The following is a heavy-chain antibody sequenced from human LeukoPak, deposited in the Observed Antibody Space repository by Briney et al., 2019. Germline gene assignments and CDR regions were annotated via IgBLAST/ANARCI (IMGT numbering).Heavy chain of an antibody. CDR1: GFTFSSYG. CDR2: ISGSGGST. D-gene: IGHD6-13*01. Sequence: PGGSLRLSCAASGFTFSSYGMSWVRQAPGKGLEWVSAISGSGGSTYYADSVKGRFTISRDNSKNTLYLQMNSLRAEDTAVYYCAKAGSGKPIAAGIDYYYYYYMDVWGKGTTVTISS. V-gene: IGHV3-23*01. J-gene: IGHJ6*03. CDR3: AKAGSGKPIAAGIDYYYYYYMDV.